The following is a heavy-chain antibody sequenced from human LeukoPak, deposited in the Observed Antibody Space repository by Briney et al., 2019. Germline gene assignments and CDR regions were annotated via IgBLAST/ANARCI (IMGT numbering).Heavy chain of an antibody. V-gene: IGHV3-21*01. D-gene: IGHD3-10*01. CDR3: ARVLGNYYGSGSSPDY. J-gene: IGHJ4*02. CDR1: GFTFSNYA. CDR2: ISSSSSYI. Sequence: PGGSLRLSCAASGFTFSNYAMSWVRQAPGKGLEWVSSISSSSSYIYYADSVKGRFTISRDNAKNSLYLQMNSLRAEDTAVYYCARVLGNYYGSGSSPDYWGQGTLVTVSS.